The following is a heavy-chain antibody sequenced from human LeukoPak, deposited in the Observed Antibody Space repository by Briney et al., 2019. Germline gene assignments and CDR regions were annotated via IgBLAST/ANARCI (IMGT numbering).Heavy chain of an antibody. CDR3: ARSWRGYGPSNWFDP. J-gene: IGHJ5*02. CDR2: INHSGST. Sequence: SETLSLTCTVSGGSISSYYWSWIRQPPGKGLEWIGEINHSGSTNYNPSLKSRVTISVDTSKNQFSLKLSSVTAADTAVYYCARSWRGYGPSNWFDPWGQGTLVTVSS. D-gene: IGHD5-18*01. V-gene: IGHV4-34*01. CDR1: GGSISSYY.